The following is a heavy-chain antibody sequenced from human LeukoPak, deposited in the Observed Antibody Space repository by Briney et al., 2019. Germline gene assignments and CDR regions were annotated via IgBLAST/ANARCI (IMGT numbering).Heavy chain of an antibody. Sequence: NPSETLSLTCTVSGGSISSSAYYCSWIRQPPGKGLEWVGYIRHTGNTYYNPSLKSRVTISADRSKNQFSLNLSSVTAADTAVYYCMRGGIGYDSDYWGQGTLVTVSS. CDR3: MRGGIGYDSDY. V-gene: IGHV4-30-2*01. CDR2: IRHTGNT. J-gene: IGHJ4*02. D-gene: IGHD5-12*01. CDR1: GGSISSSAYY.